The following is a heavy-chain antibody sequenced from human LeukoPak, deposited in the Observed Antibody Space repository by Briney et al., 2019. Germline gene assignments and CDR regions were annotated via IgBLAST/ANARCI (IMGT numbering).Heavy chain of an antibody. J-gene: IGHJ4*02. V-gene: IGHV4-39*01. Sequence: PSETLSLTCTVSGGSISSSSYYWGWIRQPPGKGLEWIGSIYYSGSTYYSPSLKSRVTISVDTSKNQFSLKLSSVTAADTAVYYCARYYGSGSYENYWGQGTLVTVSS. CDR2: IYYSGST. CDR1: GGSISSSSYY. CDR3: ARYYGSGSYENY. D-gene: IGHD3-10*01.